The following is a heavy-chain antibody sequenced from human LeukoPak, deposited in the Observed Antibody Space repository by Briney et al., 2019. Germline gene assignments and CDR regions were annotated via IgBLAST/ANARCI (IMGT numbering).Heavy chain of an antibody. Sequence: QAGGSLRLSCAASGFTFSSYAMSWVRQAPGKGLEWVANIKQDGSEKYYVDSVKGRFTIPRDNAKNSLYLQMNSLRAEDTAVYYCARDPFPAGGESVDYMDVWGKGTTVTVSS. CDR1: GFTFSSYA. CDR2: IKQDGSEK. D-gene: IGHD2-21*01. V-gene: IGHV3-7*01. J-gene: IGHJ6*03. CDR3: ARDPFPAGGESVDYMDV.